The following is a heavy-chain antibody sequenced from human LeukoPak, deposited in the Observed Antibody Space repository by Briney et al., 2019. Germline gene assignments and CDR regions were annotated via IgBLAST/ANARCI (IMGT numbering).Heavy chain of an antibody. CDR1: GFTFSSYA. D-gene: IGHD6-13*01. CDR2: ISSNGGST. Sequence: GGSLRLSCAASGFTFSSYAMHWVRQAPGKGLEYVSAISSNGGSTYYANSVEGRFTISRDNSKNTLYLQMGSLRAEDMAVYYCASVSSWYGGSFDYWGQGTLVTVSS. V-gene: IGHV3-64*01. J-gene: IGHJ4*02. CDR3: ASVSSWYGGSFDY.